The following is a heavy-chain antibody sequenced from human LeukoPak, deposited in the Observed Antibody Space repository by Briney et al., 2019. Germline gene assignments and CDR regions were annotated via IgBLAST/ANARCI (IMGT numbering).Heavy chain of an antibody. CDR2: ISWNSGSL. CDR3: AKADSGWTLYYFDY. CDR1: GFTFNDYA. V-gene: IGHV3-9*01. Sequence: GGSLRLSCVASGFTFNDYAMHWVRQAPGKGLGWVSGISWNSGSLGYADSVRGRFTISRDNAKNSLYLQMNSLRAEDTAFYYCAKADSGWTLYYFDYWGQGTLVTVSS. J-gene: IGHJ4*02. D-gene: IGHD6-19*01.